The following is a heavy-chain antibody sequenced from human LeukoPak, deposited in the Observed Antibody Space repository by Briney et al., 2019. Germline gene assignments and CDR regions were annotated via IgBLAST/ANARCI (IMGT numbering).Heavy chain of an antibody. Sequence: GESLKISCEGSGYSFTTNWIGWVRQMPGKGLEWMGIIYPADSDTRYSPSFQGQVTISADKSINTAYLQWSSLNVSDTAMYYCARQITIFGVVITDYGMDVRGQGTTVTVSS. V-gene: IGHV5-51*01. CDR2: IYPADSDT. CDR3: ARQITIFGVVITDYGMDV. CDR1: GYSFTTNW. D-gene: IGHD3-3*01. J-gene: IGHJ6*02.